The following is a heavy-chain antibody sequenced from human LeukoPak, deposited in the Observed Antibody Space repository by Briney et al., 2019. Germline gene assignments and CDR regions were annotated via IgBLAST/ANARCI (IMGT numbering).Heavy chain of an antibody. Sequence: ASVKVSCKASGYTFTSYDINWVRQAPGQGLEWMGWINPNSGGTNYAQKFQGRVTMTRDTSISTAYMELSRLRSDDTAVYYCARDTISVVDYWGQGTLVTVSS. CDR2: INPNSGGT. CDR1: GYTFTSYD. J-gene: IGHJ4*02. D-gene: IGHD2-8*01. CDR3: ARDTISVVDY. V-gene: IGHV1-2*02.